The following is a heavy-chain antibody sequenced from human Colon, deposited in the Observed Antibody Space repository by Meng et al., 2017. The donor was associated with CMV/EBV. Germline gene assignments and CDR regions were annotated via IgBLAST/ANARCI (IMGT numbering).Heavy chain of an antibody. J-gene: IGHJ2*01. CDR2: IYYTGND. CDR1: GDSISGRSYY. V-gene: IGHV4-39*07. D-gene: IGHD5-24*01. Sequence: HPQEPGPGLVKPSETLSLTCTVSGDSISGRSYYWGWIRQPPGKGLEWIASIYYTGNDYHNPSLKSRVTISIDTSNNQFSLRLTSVTAADTAVYYCARMALHWYFDLWGRGTLVTVSS. CDR3: ARMALHWYFDL.